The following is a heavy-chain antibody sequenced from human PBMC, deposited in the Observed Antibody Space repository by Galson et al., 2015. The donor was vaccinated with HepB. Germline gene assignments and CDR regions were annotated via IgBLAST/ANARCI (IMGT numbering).Heavy chain of an antibody. CDR3: ARAQFEDSSGWTGYFQH. Sequence: SVKVSCKASGYTFTSYGISWVRQAPGQGLEWMGWISAYNGNTNYAQKLQGRVTMTTDTSTSIAYMELRSLRSDDTAVYYCARAQFEDSSGWTGYFQHWGQGTLVTVSS. CDR1: GYTFTSYG. CDR2: ISAYNGNT. V-gene: IGHV1-18*01. D-gene: IGHD6-19*01. J-gene: IGHJ1*01.